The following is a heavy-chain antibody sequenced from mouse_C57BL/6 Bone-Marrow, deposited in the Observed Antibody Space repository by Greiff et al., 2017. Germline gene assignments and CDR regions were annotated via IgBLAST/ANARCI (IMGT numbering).Heavy chain of an antibody. J-gene: IGHJ4*01. D-gene: IGHD3-3*01. Sequence: VQLQQSGAELVRPGTSVKVSCKASGYAFTNYLIEWVKQRPGQGLEWIGVINPGSGGTNYNEKFKGKATLTADKSSSTAYMQLSSLTSEDSAVYFCARPGGTGAMDYWGQGTSVTVSS. CDR1: GYAFTNYL. V-gene: IGHV1-54*01. CDR2: INPGSGGT. CDR3: ARPGGTGAMDY.